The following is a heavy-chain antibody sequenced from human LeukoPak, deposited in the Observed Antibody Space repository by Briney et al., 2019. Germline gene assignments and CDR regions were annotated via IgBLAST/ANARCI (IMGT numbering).Heavy chain of an antibody. CDR3: ARRGYSYGYDFDY. Sequence: GGSRRLSCGASGFTFRDYYMSWFRQAPGKGLEGVSYISSSGSTIYYADSVKGRFTISRDNAKNSLYLQMNSLRAEDTAVYYCARRGYSYGYDFDYWGQGTLVTVSS. CDR2: ISSSGSTI. V-gene: IGHV3-11*01. D-gene: IGHD5-18*01. CDR1: GFTFRDYY. J-gene: IGHJ4*02.